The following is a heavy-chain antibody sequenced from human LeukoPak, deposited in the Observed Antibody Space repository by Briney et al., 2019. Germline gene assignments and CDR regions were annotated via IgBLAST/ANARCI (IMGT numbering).Heavy chain of an antibody. Sequence: GASVNVSCKASGYSFSSYGFTWVRQAPGQGLEWMGWISAYNGNTNYAQKLQGRVTMTTDTSTTTAYMELRSLRSDDTAVYYCARHDYGGHGRLDYWGQGTLVIVSS. V-gene: IGHV1-18*01. CDR3: ARHDYGGHGRLDY. D-gene: IGHD4-23*01. CDR1: GYSFSSYG. CDR2: ISAYNGNT. J-gene: IGHJ4*02.